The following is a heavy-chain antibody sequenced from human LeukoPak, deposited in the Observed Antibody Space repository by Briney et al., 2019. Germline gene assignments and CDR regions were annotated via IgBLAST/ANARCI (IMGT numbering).Heavy chain of an antibody. CDR1: GFTFSSYV. CDR2: ISGSGGRT. CDR3: AKDSSIVVVPAATSYDY. V-gene: IGHV3-23*01. D-gene: IGHD2-2*01. Sequence: KSGGSLRLSCKASGFTFSSYVMTWVRQVPGKWLEWVSGISGSGGRTYYADSVKGRFTISRDNSKNTVYLQVNSLRAEDTAVYYCAKDSSIVVVPAATSYDYWGQGTLVTVSS. J-gene: IGHJ4*02.